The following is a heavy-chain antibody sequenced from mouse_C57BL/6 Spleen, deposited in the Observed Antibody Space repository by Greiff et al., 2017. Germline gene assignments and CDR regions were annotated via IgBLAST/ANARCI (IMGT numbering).Heavy chain of an antibody. CDR1: GFTFNTYA. D-gene: IGHD2-3*01. V-gene: IGHV10-3*01. J-gene: IGHJ3*01. CDR3: VRAGDGYYALFFAY. Sequence: EVKLMESGGGLVQPKGSLKLSCAASGFTFNTYAMHWVRQAPGKGLDWVARIRSKSSNYATYYADSVKDSFTISRDDSQSMLYLQMNNRKTEDTAMYYGVRAGDGYYALFFAYWGQGTLVTVAA. CDR2: IRSKSSNYAT.